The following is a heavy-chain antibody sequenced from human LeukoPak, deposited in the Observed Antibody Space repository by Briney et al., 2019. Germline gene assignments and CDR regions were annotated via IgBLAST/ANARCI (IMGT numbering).Heavy chain of an antibody. J-gene: IGHJ4*02. Sequence: ASVKVSCKASGYTFTSYYMHWVRQAPGQGLEWMGIINPSGGSTSYAQKFQGRVTMTRDTSTSTAYMELSSLRSEDTAVYYCATDPHYYDSSGYMADYWGQGTLVTVSS. CDR1: GYTFTSYY. D-gene: IGHD3-22*01. CDR3: ATDPHYYDSSGYMADY. V-gene: IGHV1-46*01. CDR2: INPSGGST.